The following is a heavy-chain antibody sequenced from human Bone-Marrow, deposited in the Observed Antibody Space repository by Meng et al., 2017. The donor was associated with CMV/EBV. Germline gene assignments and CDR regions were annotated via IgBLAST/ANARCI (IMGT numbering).Heavy chain of an antibody. CDR3: ARQKVPGYCSSTSCHGYYYYGMDV. CDR2: ISSSSNYI. J-gene: IGHJ6*02. CDR1: GFTFSSYS. D-gene: IGHD2-2*01. V-gene: IGHV3-21*01. Sequence: GESLKISCAASGFTFSSYSMNWVRQAPGKGLEWVSSISSSSNYIYYADSVKGRFTISRDNAKNSLYLQMNSLRAEDTAVYYCARQKVPGYCSSTSCHGYYYYGMDVWGQGTTVTVSS.